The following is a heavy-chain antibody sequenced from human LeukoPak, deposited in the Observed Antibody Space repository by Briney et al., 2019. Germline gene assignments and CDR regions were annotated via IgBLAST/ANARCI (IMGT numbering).Heavy chain of an antibody. CDR1: GVTFSSNA. V-gene: IGHV1-69*06. CDR2: IIPIFGTA. J-gene: IGHJ4*02. CDR3: ARGVAVAALDY. Sequence: SVKVSCKASGVTFSSNAISWVRQAPGQGLEWVGGIIPIFGTANYAQKFQGRVTITADKSTSTAYMELSSLRSEDTAVYYCARGVAVAALDYWGQGTLVTVSS. D-gene: IGHD6-19*01.